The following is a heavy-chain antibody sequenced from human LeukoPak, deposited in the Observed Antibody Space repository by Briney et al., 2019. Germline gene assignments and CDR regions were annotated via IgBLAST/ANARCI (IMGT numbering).Heavy chain of an antibody. V-gene: IGHV1-24*01. CDR1: GYTLTELS. J-gene: IGHJ4*02. CDR3: ATLTSGDYPW. CDR2: FDPEDGET. Sequence: GASVKVSCKVSGYTLTELSMHWVRQAPGKGLEWMGGFDPEDGETIYAQKFQGRVTMTEDTSTDTAYMALSNLRSEDTAVYYCATLTSGDYPWWGQGTLVTVSS. D-gene: IGHD4-17*01.